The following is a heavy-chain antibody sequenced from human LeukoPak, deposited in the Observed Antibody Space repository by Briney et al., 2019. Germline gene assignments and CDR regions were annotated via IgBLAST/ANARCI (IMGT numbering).Heavy chain of an antibody. V-gene: IGHV4-4*07. J-gene: IGHJ3*02. CDR1: GGSISSYY. Sequence: SETLSLTCTVSGGSISSYYWSWIRQPAGKGLEWIGRIYTSGSTNYNPSLKSRVTMSVDTSKNQFSLKLSSVTAADTAVYYCARDSTSVLRYFDWPSRGAFDIWGQGTMVTVSS. D-gene: IGHD3-9*01. CDR3: ARDSTSVLRYFDWPSRGAFDI. CDR2: IYTSGST.